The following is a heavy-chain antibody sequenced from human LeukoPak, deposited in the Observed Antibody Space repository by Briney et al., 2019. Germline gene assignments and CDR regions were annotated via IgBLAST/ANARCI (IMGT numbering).Heavy chain of an antibody. CDR1: GYTFTSYG. V-gene: IGHV1-18*01. CDR2: ISAYNGNT. CDR3: ARSPVVGATPHYYYYMDV. Sequence: ASVKGSCKASGYTFTSYGISWVRQAPGQGLEWMEWISAYNGNTNYAQKLQGRVTMTTDTSTSTAYMELRSLRSDDTAVYYCARSPVVGATPHYYYYMDVWGKGTTVTVSS. D-gene: IGHD1-26*01. J-gene: IGHJ6*03.